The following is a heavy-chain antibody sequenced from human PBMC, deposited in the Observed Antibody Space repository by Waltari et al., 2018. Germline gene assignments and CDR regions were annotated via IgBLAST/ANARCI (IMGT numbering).Heavy chain of an antibody. CDR2: ISSSSSTI. CDR1: GFIFSDYS. J-gene: IGHJ4*02. V-gene: IGHV3-21*01. CDR3: ARGTRGTFDH. Sequence: EVQLVESGGDLVKPGGSLRLSCAASGFIFSDYSMNWVRQAPGKGLEWVSSISSSSSTILYADSMKGRFTISRDNAKSSLYLQLNSLRAEDTAVYYCARGTRGTFDHWGQGTLVTVSS.